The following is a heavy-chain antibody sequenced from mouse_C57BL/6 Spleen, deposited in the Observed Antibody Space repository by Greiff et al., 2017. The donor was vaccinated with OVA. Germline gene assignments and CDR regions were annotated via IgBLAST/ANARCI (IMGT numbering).Heavy chain of an antibody. D-gene: IGHD2-4*01. CDR3: AREGGYDDGGSWFAY. CDR2: IRYSGST. J-gene: IGHJ3*01. CDR1: GYSITSGYD. Sequence: EVKLVESGPGMVKPSQSLSLTCTVTGYSITSGYDWHWIRHFPGNKLEWMGYIRYSGSTNYNPSLKSRISITHDTSTNHFFLKLNSVTTEDTATDDCAREGGYDDGGSWFAYWGQGTLVTVSA. V-gene: IGHV3-1*01.